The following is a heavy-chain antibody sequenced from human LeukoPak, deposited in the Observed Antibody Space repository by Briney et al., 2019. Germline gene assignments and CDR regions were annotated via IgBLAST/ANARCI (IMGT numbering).Heavy chain of an antibody. CDR3: AKSPIAARPTTAGY. D-gene: IGHD6-6*01. CDR1: GFTFSSYA. Sequence: PGGSLRLSCAAAGFTFSSYAMSWVRQAPGKGLEWVSAISGSGGSTYCADSVKGRFTISRDNSKNTLYLQMNSLRAEDTAVYYCAKSPIAARPTTAGYWGQGTLVTVSS. CDR2: ISGSGGST. J-gene: IGHJ4*02. V-gene: IGHV3-23*01.